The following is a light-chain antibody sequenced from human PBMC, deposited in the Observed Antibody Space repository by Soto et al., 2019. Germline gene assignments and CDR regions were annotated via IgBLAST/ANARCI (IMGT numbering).Light chain of an antibody. J-gene: IGKJ2*01. CDR2: WAS. V-gene: IGKV4-1*01. CDR3: QQYYGTVPYT. Sequence: DIMMTQSPDSLAVSLGERDTINCKSSQSLGDISNDKAYLAWYHQKPGQPPKLLIYWASARASRVPDRITGGESGTDYPLTIIGLQPEDVGLYYGQQYYGTVPYTFGQGTNVEIK. CDR1: QSLGDISNDKAY.